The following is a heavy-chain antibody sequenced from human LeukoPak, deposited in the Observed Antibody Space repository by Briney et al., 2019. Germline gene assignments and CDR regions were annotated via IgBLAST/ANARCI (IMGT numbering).Heavy chain of an antibody. D-gene: IGHD4-17*01. CDR1: GFTFTSSA. J-gene: IGHJ3*02. Sequence: SVKVSCKASGFTFTSSAMQWVRQARGQRLEWIVWIVLVSGNTNYAQKFQERVTITRDMSTSTAYMELSSLRSEDTAVYYCAAVGGTTVTTVFAFDIWGQGTMVTVSS. CDR3: AAVGGTTVTTVFAFDI. V-gene: IGHV1-58*02. CDR2: IVLVSGNT.